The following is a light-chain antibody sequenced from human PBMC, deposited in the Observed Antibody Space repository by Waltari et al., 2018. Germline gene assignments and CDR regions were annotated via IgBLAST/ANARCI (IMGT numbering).Light chain of an antibody. CDR2: EDS. CDR1: ALPKQY. J-gene: IGLJ1*01. V-gene: IGLV3-10*01. CDR3: YSTDSSGNHREV. Sequence: SYELTQPPSVSVSPGQTARITCSGDALPKQYAYWYQQKSGQAPVLVIYEDSKRPSGIPERFSGSSSGTMATLTISGAQVEDEADYYCYSTDSSGNHREVFGTGTKVTVL.